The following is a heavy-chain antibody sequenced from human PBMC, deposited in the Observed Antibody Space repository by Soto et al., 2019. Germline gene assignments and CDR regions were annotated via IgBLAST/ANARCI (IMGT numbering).Heavy chain of an antibody. Sequence: SQTLSLTCAVYGWSFSGYYWSWIRQPPGKGLEWIGEINHSGSTNYNPSLTSRVTISVDTSKNQFSLKLSSVTAADTAVYYCARGRRGGYYYDSSGYSHPRTYGMDVWGQGTTVTVSS. CDR2: INHSGST. CDR3: ARGRRGGYYYDSSGYSHPRTYGMDV. J-gene: IGHJ6*02. V-gene: IGHV4-34*01. D-gene: IGHD3-22*01. CDR1: GWSFSGYY.